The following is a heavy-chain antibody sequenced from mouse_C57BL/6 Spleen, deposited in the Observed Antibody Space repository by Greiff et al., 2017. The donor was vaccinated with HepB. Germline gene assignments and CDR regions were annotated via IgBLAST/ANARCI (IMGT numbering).Heavy chain of an antibody. Sequence: EVKLMESGPGLVKPSQSLSLTCSVTGYSITSGYYWNWIRQFPGNKLEWMGYISYDGSNNYNPSLKNRISITRDTSKNQFFLKLNSVTTEDTATYYCARDRASNWYFDYWGQGTTLTVSS. CDR3: ARDRASNWYFDY. V-gene: IGHV3-6*01. CDR2: ISYDGSN. CDR1: GYSITSGYY. D-gene: IGHD4-1*01. J-gene: IGHJ2*01.